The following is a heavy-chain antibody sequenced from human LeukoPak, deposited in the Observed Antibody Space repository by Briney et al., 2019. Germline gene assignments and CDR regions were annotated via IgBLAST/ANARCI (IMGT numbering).Heavy chain of an antibody. CDR3: AKGETTVTTAVMYYYYMDV. CDR1: GFTFSNFG. D-gene: IGHD4-11*01. Sequence: GGSLRLSCAASGFTFSNFGMHWVRQAPGKGLEWVAMIWYDGSKMFYADCVKGRFTVSRDNSKNTMDLQMNSLRAEDTAVYYCAKGETTVTTAVMYYYYMDVWGKGTTVTVSS. V-gene: IGHV3-33*06. J-gene: IGHJ6*03. CDR2: IWYDGSKM.